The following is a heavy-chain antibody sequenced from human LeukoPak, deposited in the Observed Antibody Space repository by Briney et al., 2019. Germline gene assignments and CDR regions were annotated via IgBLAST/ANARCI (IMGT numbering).Heavy chain of an antibody. J-gene: IGHJ4*02. CDR2: ISGSGGST. D-gene: IGHD5-12*01. CDR1: GFTFSSYA. V-gene: IGHV3-23*01. CDR3: AKLGGSGYSGYDFYY. Sequence: GGSLRLSCAASGFTFSSYAMSWVRQAPGKGLEWVSAISGSGGSTYYADSVKGRFTISRDNSKNTLYLQMNSLRAEDTAVYYCAKLGGSGYSGYDFYYWGQGTLVTVSS.